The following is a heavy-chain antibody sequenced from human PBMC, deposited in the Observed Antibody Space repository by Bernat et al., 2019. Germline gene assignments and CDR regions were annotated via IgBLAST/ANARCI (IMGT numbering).Heavy chain of an antibody. V-gene: IGHV3-53*02. J-gene: IGHJ2*01. CDR1: GFTVSSNY. CDR3: ARDRPHYYDSSGYNWYFDL. Sequence: EVQLVETGGGLIQPGGSLRLSCADSGFTVSSNYMSWVRQAPGKGLEWVSIIYSGGSTYYADSVKGRFTISRDNSKHTLYLQMNSLRAEDTAVYYCARDRPHYYDSSGYNWYFDLWGRGTLVTVSS. CDR2: IYSGGST. D-gene: IGHD3-22*01.